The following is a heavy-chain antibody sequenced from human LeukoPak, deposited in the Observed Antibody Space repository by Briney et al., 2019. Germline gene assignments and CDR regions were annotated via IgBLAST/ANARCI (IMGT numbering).Heavy chain of an antibody. Sequence: GGSLRLSCAVSGFTFSNYAMHWVRQGPGKGLEWVTVISYDGSNKYNADSVKRRFTISRDNSKNTLYLQMNSLRAEDTAVYYCARGKMTMIGSFFDYWGQGTLVSVSS. J-gene: IGHJ4*02. D-gene: IGHD3-22*01. V-gene: IGHV3-30*04. CDR1: GFTFSNYA. CDR2: ISYDGSNK. CDR3: ARGKMTMIGSFFDY.